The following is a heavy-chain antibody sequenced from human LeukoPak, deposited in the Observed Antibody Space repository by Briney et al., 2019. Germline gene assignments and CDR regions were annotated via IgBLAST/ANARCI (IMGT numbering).Heavy chain of an antibody. CDR3: AKDSPWRGATTFDY. Sequence: KSGGSLRLSCAASGFIFSTYAMHWVRQAPGKGLEWVAVISYDGSNKYYADSVKGRFTISRDNSKNTLYLQMNSLRAEDTAVYYCAKDSPWRGATTFDYWGQGTLVTVSS. CDR1: GFIFSTYA. CDR2: ISYDGSNK. V-gene: IGHV3-30*04. J-gene: IGHJ4*02. D-gene: IGHD1-26*01.